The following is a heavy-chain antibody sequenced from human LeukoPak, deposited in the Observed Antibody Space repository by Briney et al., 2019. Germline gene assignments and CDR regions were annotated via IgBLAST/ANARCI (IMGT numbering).Heavy chain of an antibody. D-gene: IGHD3-10*01. J-gene: IGHJ5*02. V-gene: IGHV3-23*01. CDR3: ARCRGPGSHWFDP. Sequence: GRTLRLSCAASGFAFSTYALSGARHAPGKGLEWGSTLSDTTYYADSAKGRFTISRDNSNNALYLQMDSLRAEGTAVYSCARCRGPGSHWFDPWGQGTLVTVSS. CDR2: LSDTT. CDR1: GFAFSTYA.